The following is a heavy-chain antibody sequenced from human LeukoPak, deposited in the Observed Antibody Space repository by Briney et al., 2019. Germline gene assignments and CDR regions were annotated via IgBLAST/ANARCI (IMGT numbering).Heavy chain of an antibody. Sequence: GGSLRLSCAAAGFTFSDSYMSWIRPAPGKGLEGVSYISSSGSNTYCTAYVKGRYTISRDNAKSSLFLQMNSLRVENTAVYNCARRKSTFDYWGQGTLVTVSS. V-gene: IGHV3-11*01. J-gene: IGHJ4*02. CDR2: ISSSGSNT. CDR1: GFTFSDSY. CDR3: ARRKSTFDY.